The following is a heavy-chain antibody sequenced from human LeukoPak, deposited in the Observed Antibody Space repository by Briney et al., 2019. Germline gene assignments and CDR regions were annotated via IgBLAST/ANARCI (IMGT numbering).Heavy chain of an antibody. V-gene: IGHV3-13*01. CDR1: GFSFSSYD. Sequence: GGSLRLSCAASGFSFSSYDMHWVRQVTGKGLEWVSGIGIAGDTYYSGSVKGRFTISRENGKNSFYLQMNSLRAGDTAVYYCARASYSSGWPDAFDIWGQGTMVTVSS. CDR2: IGIAGDT. CDR3: ARASYSSGWPDAFDI. D-gene: IGHD6-19*01. J-gene: IGHJ3*02.